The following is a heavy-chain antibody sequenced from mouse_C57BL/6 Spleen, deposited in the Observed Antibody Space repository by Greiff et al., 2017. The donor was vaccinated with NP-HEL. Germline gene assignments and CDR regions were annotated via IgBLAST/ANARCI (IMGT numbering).Heavy chain of an antibody. D-gene: IGHD3-3*01. CDR2: ISDGGSYT. CDR1: GFTFSSYA. Sequence: EVQVVESGGGLVKPGGSLKLSCAASGFTFSSYAMSWVRQTPEKRLEWVATISDGGSYTYYPDNVKGRFTISRDNAKNNLYLQMSHLKSEDTAMYYCAGGPYYFDDWGQGTTLTVSS. V-gene: IGHV5-4*01. J-gene: IGHJ2*01. CDR3: AGGPYYFDD.